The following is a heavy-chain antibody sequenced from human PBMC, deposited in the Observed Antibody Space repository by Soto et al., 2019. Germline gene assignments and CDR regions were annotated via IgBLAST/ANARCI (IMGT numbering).Heavy chain of an antibody. CDR2: IIPMLGIA. CDR1: GGTFSTYS. CDR3: TIGSWSGEVFDI. D-gene: IGHD2-21*01. J-gene: IGHJ3*02. V-gene: IGHV1-69*02. Sequence: QVQLVQSGAEVKKPGSWVKVSCKDSGGTFSTYSMFWVRQAPGQGLEWMGRIIPMLGIANYAQRFQDRVTITADKSTATAYMELSSLRSEDTALYYCTIGSWSGEVFDIWGQGTVVTVSS.